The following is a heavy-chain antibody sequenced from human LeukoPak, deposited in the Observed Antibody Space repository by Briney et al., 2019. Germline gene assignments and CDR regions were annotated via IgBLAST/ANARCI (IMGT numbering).Heavy chain of an antibody. CDR2: ISNRASSYTT. CDR1: GFFFSDSA. Sequence: GGSLRLSCAASGFFFSDSAMAWVRQAPGKGLEWVGRISNRASSYTTEYATSVKGRFTISRDDSKDSLYLQMNDLKTEDTAVYHCTRGYSGVSIYAFDVWGQGTMVTVSS. J-gene: IGHJ3*01. CDR3: TRGYSGVSIYAFDV. V-gene: IGHV3-72*01. D-gene: IGHD5-12*01.